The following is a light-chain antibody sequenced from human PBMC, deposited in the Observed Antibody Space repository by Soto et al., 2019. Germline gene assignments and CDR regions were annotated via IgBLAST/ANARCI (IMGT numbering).Light chain of an antibody. CDR3: SSYTSSSTYV. J-gene: IGLJ1*01. V-gene: IGLV2-14*03. CDR2: DVS. Sequence: QSLLTQPASVSGSPGQSITISCSGTSSDVGGYNYVFWYQHHPGKAPKLMIYDVSNRPSGVSNRFSGSKSGNTASLTISGLQAEDEADYYCSSYTSSSTYVFGTGTKVTVL. CDR1: SSDVGGYNY.